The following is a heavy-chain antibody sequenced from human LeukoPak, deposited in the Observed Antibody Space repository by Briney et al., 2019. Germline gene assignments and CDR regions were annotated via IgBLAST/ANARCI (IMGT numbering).Heavy chain of an antibody. J-gene: IGHJ4*02. D-gene: IGHD5-12*01. CDR3: ASQYSGYDLTFDY. Sequence: SETLSLTCAVYGGSLSGYYWSWIRQPPGKGLELIGEINHSGSTNYNPSLKSRVTISVDTSKNQFSLKLSSVTAADTAVYYCASQYSGYDLTFDYWGQGTLVTVSS. CDR1: GGSLSGYY. V-gene: IGHV4-34*01. CDR2: INHSGST.